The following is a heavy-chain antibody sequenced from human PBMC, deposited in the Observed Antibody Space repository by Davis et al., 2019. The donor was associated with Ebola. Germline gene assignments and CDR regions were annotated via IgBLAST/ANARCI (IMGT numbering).Heavy chain of an antibody. CDR2: ISSSSSYI. Sequence: GESLKISCAASGFTFSSYSMNWVRQAPGKGLEWVSSISSSSSYIYYADSVKGRFTISRDNAKNSLYLQMNSLRAEDTAVYYCARAWGWGDAFDIWGQGTMVTVSS. D-gene: IGHD3-16*01. CDR1: GFTFSSYS. CDR3: ARAWGWGDAFDI. J-gene: IGHJ3*02. V-gene: IGHV3-21*01.